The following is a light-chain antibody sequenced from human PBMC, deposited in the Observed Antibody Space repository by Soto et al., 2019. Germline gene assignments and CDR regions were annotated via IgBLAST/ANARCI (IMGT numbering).Light chain of an antibody. CDR2: DAS. CDR1: QSVRRY. J-gene: IGKJ5*01. V-gene: IGKV3-11*01. CDR3: QQRNNWPPIT. Sequence: EIVLTQSPSTLSLSPGERATLSCRASQSVRRYLAWYQKKPGQVPRLLIYDASTRATGIPARFSGSGSEADFTLTITSLEPEDFAVYYCQQRNNWPPITFGQGARLEIK.